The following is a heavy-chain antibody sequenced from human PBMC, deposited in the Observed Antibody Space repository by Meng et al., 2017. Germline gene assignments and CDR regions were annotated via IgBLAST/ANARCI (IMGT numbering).Heavy chain of an antibody. CDR3: ARDVSGIAVAGGGGERVDY. CDR1: GGSFSGYY. V-gene: IGHV4-34*01. J-gene: IGHJ4*02. Sequence: GSLRLSCAVYGGSFSGYYWSWIRQPPGKGLEWIGEINHSGSTNYNPSLKSRVTISVDTSKNQFSLKLSSVAAADTAVYYCARDVSGIAVAGGGGERVDYWGQATLVTVSS. D-gene: IGHD6-19*01. CDR2: INHSGST.